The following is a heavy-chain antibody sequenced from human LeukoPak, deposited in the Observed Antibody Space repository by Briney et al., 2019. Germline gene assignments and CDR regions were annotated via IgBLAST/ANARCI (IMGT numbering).Heavy chain of an antibody. CDR2: ISRNSGSI. Sequence: GGSLRLSCAASGFTVSSNYMSWVRQAPGKGLEWVSGISRNSGSIGYADSVKGRFTISRDNAENSLYLQMNSLRAEDTALYYCAKSIEGSGSYYNSYFDYWGQGTLVTVSS. V-gene: IGHV3-9*01. J-gene: IGHJ4*02. D-gene: IGHD3-10*01. CDR3: AKSIEGSGSYYNSYFDY. CDR1: GFTVSSNY.